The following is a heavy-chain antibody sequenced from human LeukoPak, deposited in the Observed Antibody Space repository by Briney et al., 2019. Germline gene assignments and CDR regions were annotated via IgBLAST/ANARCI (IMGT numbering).Heavy chain of an antibody. V-gene: IGHV1-69*05. D-gene: IGHD2-15*01. CDR3: ARGSGHCSGGSCYPFDY. CDR1: GGTFSSYA. CDR2: IIPIFGTA. Sequence: GASVKVSCKASGGTFSSYAISWVRQAPGQGLEWMGGIIPIFGTANYAQKLQGRVTMTTDTSTSTAYMELRSLRSDDTAVYYCARGSGHCSGGSCYPFDYWGQGILVTVSS. J-gene: IGHJ4*02.